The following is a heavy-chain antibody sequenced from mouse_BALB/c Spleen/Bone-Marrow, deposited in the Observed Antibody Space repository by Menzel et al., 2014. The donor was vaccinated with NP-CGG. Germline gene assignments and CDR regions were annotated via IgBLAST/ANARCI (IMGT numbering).Heavy chain of an antibody. Sequence: VMLVESAGNLVKPGGSLKLSCAASGFTFSSYGMSWVRQTPDRRLEWAATIRSVGSYTYYPDSVKGRITISRYNAKNTLYLQMSSLKSEDTAMYYYTRGVEGNLAWFAYWGHETLVTVSA. D-gene: IGHD2-1*01. J-gene: IGHJ3*01. CDR2: IRSVGSYT. CDR1: GFTFSSYG. CDR3: TRGVEGNLAWFAY. V-gene: IGHV5-6*02.